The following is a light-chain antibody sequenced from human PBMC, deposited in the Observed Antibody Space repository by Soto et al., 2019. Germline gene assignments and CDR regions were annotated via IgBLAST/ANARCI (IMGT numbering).Light chain of an antibody. CDR2: DDN. J-gene: IGLJ3*02. V-gene: IGLV1-51*02. CDR3: GTWYFRLNVWM. CDR1: SSNIGNKY. Sequence: QSVLTQPPSVSAAPGQKVTISCFGSSSNIGNKYVSWYQQFPGTAPKLLIYDDNNRPSGIPDRFSGSKSGTSATLGITGLQTGDEADYYCGTWYFRLNVWMFGGGTKLTVL.